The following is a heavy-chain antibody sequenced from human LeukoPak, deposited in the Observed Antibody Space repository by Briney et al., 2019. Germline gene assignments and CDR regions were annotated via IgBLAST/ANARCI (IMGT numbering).Heavy chain of an antibody. V-gene: IGHV3-53*01. D-gene: IGHD6-19*01. J-gene: IGHJ4*02. CDR2: IYSGDTT. CDR1: GFTVSSNY. Sequence: GGSLRLSCAASGFTVSSNYMSWVRQAPGKGLEWVSVIYSGDTTYYADSVKGRFTISRDNSKNTLYLQMSSLRAEDTAVYYCARALSGIAVAGYYLDYWGQGTLVTVSS. CDR3: ARALSGIAVAGYYLDY.